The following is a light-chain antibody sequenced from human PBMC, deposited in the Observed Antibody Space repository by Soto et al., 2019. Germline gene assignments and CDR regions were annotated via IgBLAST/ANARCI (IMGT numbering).Light chain of an antibody. Sequence: QSALTQPASVSGSPGQSITISCTGTSSDIGGYDYVSWYQPYPGRAPKLMIYDVSNRPSGVSDRCSGSNSANTTTLTISGLQAEDEADYYCTSYTASSSPDVFGTGTKLTVL. V-gene: IGLV2-14*01. J-gene: IGLJ1*01. CDR1: SSDIGGYDY. CDR3: TSYTASSSPDV. CDR2: DVS.